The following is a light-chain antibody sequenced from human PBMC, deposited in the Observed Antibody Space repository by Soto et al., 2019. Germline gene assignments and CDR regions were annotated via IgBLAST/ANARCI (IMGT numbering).Light chain of an antibody. CDR3: QVWDSGSAHVV. CDR1: NIGSKG. J-gene: IGLJ2*01. CDR2: SDT. V-gene: IGLV3-21*04. Sequence: SYELTQPPSVSVAPGKTASISCGGNNIGSKGVHWYQQKPGQAPVLVIYSDTDLPPVIPARFSGSNSANLATLAMSRVEAGDEADYYCQVWDSGSAHVVFGGGTKLTVL.